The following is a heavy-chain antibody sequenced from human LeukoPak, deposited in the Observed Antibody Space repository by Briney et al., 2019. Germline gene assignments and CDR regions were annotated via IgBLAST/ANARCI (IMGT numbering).Heavy chain of an antibody. J-gene: IGHJ4*02. Sequence: KPGGSLRLSCAASRFTFRDHFMSWIRQPPGKGLEYVSYISSSGSDTYYSDSVKGRFTVSRDNAKNSLFLQMNSRRAEDTAVYYCATAPTEDGDGSSPGYWGQGTLVTVSS. CDR3: ATAPTEDGDGSSPGY. D-gene: IGHD4-17*01. CDR1: RFTFRDHF. CDR2: ISSSGSDT. V-gene: IGHV3-11*04.